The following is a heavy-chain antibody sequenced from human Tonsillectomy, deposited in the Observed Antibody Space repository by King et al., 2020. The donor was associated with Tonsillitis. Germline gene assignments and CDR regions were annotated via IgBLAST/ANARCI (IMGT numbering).Heavy chain of an antibody. CDR3: ARDDVMVVSGAKGGYYNYGMDV. D-gene: IGHD2-2*01. CDR2: IIPIFGTA. J-gene: IGHJ6*02. V-gene: IGHV1-69*01. Sequence: QLVQSGAEVKKPGSSVKVSCKASGGTFSSFAISWVRQAPGQGLQWMGGIIPIFGTANYAQKFQGGVTIPADESTSTAYMELSSLRSEDTAVYYCARDDVMVVSGAKGGYYNYGMDVWGQGTTVTVSS. CDR1: GGTFSSFA.